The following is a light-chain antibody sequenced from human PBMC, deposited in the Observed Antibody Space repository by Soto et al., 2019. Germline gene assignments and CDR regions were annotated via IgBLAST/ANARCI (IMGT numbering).Light chain of an antibody. CDR1: ERIYSAY. J-gene: IGKJ1*01. Sequence: EIVMKKSPATLSVSKREGATLSCRASERIYSAYLGWYQQKPGQAPRLLIYGTSSRATGIPDRFSGSGSGTDFTLTISRLEPEDFAVYYCQQYRTSPPTWTFGQGTKVDIK. CDR3: QQYRTSPPTWT. CDR2: GTS. V-gene: IGKV3-20*01.